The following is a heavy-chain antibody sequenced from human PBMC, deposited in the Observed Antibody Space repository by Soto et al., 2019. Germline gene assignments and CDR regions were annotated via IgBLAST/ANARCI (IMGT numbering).Heavy chain of an antibody. CDR2: TSNDGSNK. J-gene: IGHJ3*02. D-gene: IGHD6-19*01. CDR3: AREVIFESSFALDM. V-gene: IGHV3-30-3*01. Sequence: QVQLVESGGGVVQPGRSLRLSCAASGFTFSSYAMHWVRQAPGKGLGWVAFTSNDGSNKYYADSVKGRFTISRDNSKTTLYLQMNSLRAEDTAMYYCAREVIFESSFALDMWGQGTMVTVSS. CDR1: GFTFSSYA.